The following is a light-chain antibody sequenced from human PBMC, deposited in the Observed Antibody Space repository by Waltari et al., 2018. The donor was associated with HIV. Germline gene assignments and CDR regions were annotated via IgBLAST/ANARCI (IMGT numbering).Light chain of an antibody. V-gene: IGKV3-11*01. J-gene: IGKJ3*01. CDR1: QTVNSY. CDR2: DAS. Sequence: EIVLTQSPATLSLSPGERATLSCRTSQTVNSYLAWYQHRPGQAPRLLIYDASTSATGVPARFSGSGSGTHFTLTISGLEPEDFAVYYCHQGTFGPGTKVNV. CDR3: HQGT.